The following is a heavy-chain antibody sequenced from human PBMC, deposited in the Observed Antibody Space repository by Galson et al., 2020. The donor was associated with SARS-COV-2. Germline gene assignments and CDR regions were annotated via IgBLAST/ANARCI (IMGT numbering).Heavy chain of an antibody. D-gene: IGHD2-2*01. V-gene: IGHV1-2*06. CDR3: ARDRYCSSTSCYAGGNWFDP. Sequence: ASVTVSCKPSRYTFTGYYMHWVPQAPGPGLEWLGRINPNSGGTNHAQKFQARVTMTRDTSISTAYMELSRLRSDDTAVYYCARDRYCSSTSCYAGGNWFDPWGQGTLVTVSS. CDR2: INPNSGGT. J-gene: IGHJ5*02. CDR1: RYTFTGYY.